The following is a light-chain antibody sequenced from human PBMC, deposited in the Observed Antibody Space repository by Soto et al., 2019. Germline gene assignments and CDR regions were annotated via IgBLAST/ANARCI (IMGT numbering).Light chain of an antibody. Sequence: DFQMTQSPSTLSASVGDRVTITCRASQTIGNWLAWYQQKPGRAPNLLIYKASTLESGVPSRFSGSGFGTEFTLTISSLQPDDFATYYCQQYNSYSPPFGQGTKVEIK. V-gene: IGKV1-5*03. J-gene: IGKJ1*01. CDR2: KAS. CDR1: QTIGNW. CDR3: QQYNSYSPP.